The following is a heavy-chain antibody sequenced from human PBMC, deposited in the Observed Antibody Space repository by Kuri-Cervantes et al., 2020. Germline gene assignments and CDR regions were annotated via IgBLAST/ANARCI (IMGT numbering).Heavy chain of an antibody. Sequence: GGSLRLSCAASGFTFSSYAMSWVRQAPGKGLEWVSAISGSGGSTYYADSVKGRFTISRDNSKNTLYLQMNSLRAEDTAVYYCARDLKTGGVFFPSNTNPFDYWGQGTLVTVSS. CDR1: GFTFSSYA. CDR2: ISGSGGST. V-gene: IGHV3-23*01. D-gene: IGHD2-8*02. J-gene: IGHJ4*02. CDR3: ARDLKTGGVFFPSNTNPFDY.